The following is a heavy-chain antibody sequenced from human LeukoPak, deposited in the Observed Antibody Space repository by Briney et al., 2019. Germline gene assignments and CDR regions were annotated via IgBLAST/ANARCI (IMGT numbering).Heavy chain of an antibody. CDR1: GYSISSGYY. V-gene: IGHV4-38-2*02. CDR3: ASTLQGY. J-gene: IGHJ4*02. Sequence: SETLSLTCSVFGYSISSGYYWGWFRQPPGKGLEWIGNFYVSGATYYNPSLQSRVTISVDTSKNQFSLKLSSVTAADTAVYYCASTLQGYWGQGTLVTVSS. CDR2: FYVSGAT.